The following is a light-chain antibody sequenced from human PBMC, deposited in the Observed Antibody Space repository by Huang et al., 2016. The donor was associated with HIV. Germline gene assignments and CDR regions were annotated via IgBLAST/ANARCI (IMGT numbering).Light chain of an antibody. CDR1: QDIKNF. CDR3: QQYDNLPYT. Sequence: DIQMTQSPSSLSASVGDRVTITCQANQDIKNFLTWYQQKPGEAPKVLIYDATSLEAGVSRRFSGSGSGTDFTFTINSLQPEDIATYYCQQYDNLPYTFGQGTNLEIK. V-gene: IGKV1-33*01. J-gene: IGKJ2*01. CDR2: DAT.